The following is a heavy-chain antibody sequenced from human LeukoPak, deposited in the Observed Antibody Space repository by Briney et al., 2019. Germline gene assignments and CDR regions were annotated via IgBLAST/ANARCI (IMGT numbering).Heavy chain of an antibody. V-gene: IGHV4-39*01. CDR3: ARPTHHITIFGVVIGPGAFDI. CDR1: GGSISSSNYY. D-gene: IGHD3-3*01. CDR2: IYYSGST. Sequence: SSETLSLTCTVSGGSISSSNYYWGWIRQPPGKGLEWIGSIYYSGSTYYNPSLKSRVTISVDTSKNQFSLKLSSVTAADTAVYYCARPTHHITIFGVVIGPGAFDIWGQGTMVTVSS. J-gene: IGHJ3*02.